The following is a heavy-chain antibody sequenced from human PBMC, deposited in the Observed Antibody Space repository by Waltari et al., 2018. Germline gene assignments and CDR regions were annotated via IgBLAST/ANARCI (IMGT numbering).Heavy chain of an antibody. CDR2: IKQDGSEK. Sequence: EVQLVESGGGLVQPGGSLRLSCAASGFAFRHVWMTWVRQAPGKGLEWVASIKQDGSEKYYVDSVKGRFTISRDNAKNSLYLQMNSLRDEDTAVYYCARGLSIRAMTMVVTIDYWGQGTLVTVSS. D-gene: IGHD4-17*01. CDR3: ARGLSIRAMTMVVTIDY. CDR1: GFAFRHVW. J-gene: IGHJ4*02. V-gene: IGHV3-7*01.